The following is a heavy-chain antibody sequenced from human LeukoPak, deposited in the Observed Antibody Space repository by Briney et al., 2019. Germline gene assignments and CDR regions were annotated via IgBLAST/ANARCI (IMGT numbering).Heavy chain of an antibody. CDR1: GFIFSSYG. J-gene: IGHJ4*02. CDR2: ISGSGGST. V-gene: IGHV3-23*01. D-gene: IGHD3-10*01. Sequence: GGSLRLSCAASGFIFSSYGMSWVRQAPGKGLEWVSAISGSGGSTYYADSVKGRFTISRDNAKNSLSLQMNSLRAEDTAVYYCARDRGANYYGSLNLFDYWGQGTLVTVSS. CDR3: ARDRGANYYGSLNLFDY.